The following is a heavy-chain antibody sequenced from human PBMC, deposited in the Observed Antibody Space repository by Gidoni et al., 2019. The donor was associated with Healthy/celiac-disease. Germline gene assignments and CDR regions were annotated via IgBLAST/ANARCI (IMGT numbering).Heavy chain of an antibody. V-gene: IGHV4-39*07. J-gene: IGHJ5*02. CDR2: IIYSGST. CDR1: GGSISSSSYY. CDR3: ARVGGPAAVAYNWFDP. Sequence: QLQLQESGPGLVKPSETLSPTCTVSGGSISSSSYYWGWVRQPPGKGLEWMGYIIYSGSTYYNPSLKSRVTISVETSKNQFSLKLSSVTAADTAVYYCARVGGPAAVAYNWFDPWGQGTLVTVSS.